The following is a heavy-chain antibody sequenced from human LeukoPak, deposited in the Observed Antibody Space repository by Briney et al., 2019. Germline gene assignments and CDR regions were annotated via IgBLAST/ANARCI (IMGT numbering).Heavy chain of an antibody. J-gene: IGHJ4*02. CDR1: GYTFIGYY. D-gene: IGHD3-9*01. V-gene: IGHV1-2*02. CDR2: INPNSGGT. Sequence: EASVKVSSKASGYTFIGYYIYWVRQAPGQGLEWMGWINPNSGGTNYAQNFQGRVTMTRDTSISTAYMELSRLTSDDTAVYYCARELDLYFFDYWGQGTLVTVSS. CDR3: ARELDLYFFDY.